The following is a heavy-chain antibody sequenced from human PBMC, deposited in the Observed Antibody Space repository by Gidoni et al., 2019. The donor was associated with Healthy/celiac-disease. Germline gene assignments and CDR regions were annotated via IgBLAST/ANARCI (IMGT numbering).Heavy chain of an antibody. D-gene: IGHD6-13*01. CDR2: IYTSGST. J-gene: IGHJ4*02. V-gene: IGHV4-61*02. CDR1: GGSFRGVSYY. Sequence: QVHLQESGPGLVTPSQTLSLTCTVAGGSFRGVSYYWSWIRQPAGKGLEWIGRIYTSGSTNYNPSLKSRGTISVDTSKNQFSLKLSSVTAADTAVYYCARSSSSWDGSFSYWGQGTLVTVSS. CDR3: ARSSSSWDGSFSY.